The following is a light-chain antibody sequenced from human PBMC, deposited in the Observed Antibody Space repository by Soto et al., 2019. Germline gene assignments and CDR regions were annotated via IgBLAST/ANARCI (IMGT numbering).Light chain of an antibody. CDR2: DVG. V-gene: IGLV2-14*01. Sequence: QSVPTQPASVSGSPGQSITISCTGTSSDIGGYNYVSWFRQHPGKAPQLMIYDVGNRPSGVSDRFSASKSGNTASLTISGLQAEDEADYYCASHTGRSTLIFGGGTKLTVL. CDR3: ASHTGRSTLI. J-gene: IGLJ2*01. CDR1: SSDIGGYNY.